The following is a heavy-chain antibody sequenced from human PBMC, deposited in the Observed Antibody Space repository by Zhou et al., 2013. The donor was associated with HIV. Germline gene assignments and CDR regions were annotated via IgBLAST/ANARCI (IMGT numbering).Heavy chain of an antibody. D-gene: IGHD6-13*01. CDR2: MNPNSGNT. CDR1: GYTFPDYD. V-gene: IGHV1-8*01. Sequence: QVQLVQSGTEVKKPGTSVKVSCKASGYTFPDYDINWVRQATGQGLEWMGWMNPNSGNTGYARKFQGRLTMTTNTSISTAFMELRSLRSEDTAIYFCARGFIAAAGTPPIHFDYLGPGNGGHSLR. J-gene: IGHJ4*02. CDR3: ARGFIAAAGTPPIHFDY.